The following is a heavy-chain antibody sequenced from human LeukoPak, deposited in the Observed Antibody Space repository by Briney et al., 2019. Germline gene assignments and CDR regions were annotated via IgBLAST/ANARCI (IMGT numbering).Heavy chain of an antibody. J-gene: IGHJ4*02. CDR3: ARDLDYGDSEGFDY. V-gene: IGHV3-53*01. Sequence: PGGSLRLSCVGSKFIVSDNCMSWARQAPGKGLEWVSVIYSGGSTYYADSVKGRFTISRDNSKNTLYLQMNSLRAEDTAVYYCARDLDYGDSEGFDYWGQGTLVTVSS. CDR1: KFIVSDNC. CDR2: IYSGGST. D-gene: IGHD4-17*01.